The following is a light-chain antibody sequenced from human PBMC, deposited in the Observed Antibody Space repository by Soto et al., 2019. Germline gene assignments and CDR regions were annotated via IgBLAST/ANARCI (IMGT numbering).Light chain of an antibody. CDR2: GAS. V-gene: IGKV3-20*01. J-gene: IGKJ5*01. Sequence: EIVLTQSPGTLSLSPGERATLSCRASQSVSSDYLAWYHQKPGQPPRLLIYGASSRATGIPDRFSGSGSRTHFTLTISRLETDDFAVYYCHQYGSSPTFGQGTRLEIK. CDR1: QSVSSDY. CDR3: HQYGSSPT.